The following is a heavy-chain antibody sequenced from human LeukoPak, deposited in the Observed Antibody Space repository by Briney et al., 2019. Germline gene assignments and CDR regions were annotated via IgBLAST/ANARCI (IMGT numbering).Heavy chain of an antibody. J-gene: IGHJ4*02. CDR2: IRYDGSNK. D-gene: IGHD3-22*01. CDR3: AKDYYYDSSGHPGGHFDY. Sequence: HPGGSLRLSCAASGFTFSSYGMHWVRQAPGKGLEWVAFIRYDGSNKYYADSVKGRFTISRDNSKNTLYLQMNSLRAEDTAVYYCAKDYYYDSSGHPGGHFDYWGQGTLVTVSS. V-gene: IGHV3-30*02. CDR1: GFTFSSYG.